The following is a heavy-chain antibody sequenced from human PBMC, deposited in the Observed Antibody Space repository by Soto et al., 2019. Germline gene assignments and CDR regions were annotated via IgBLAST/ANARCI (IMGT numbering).Heavy chain of an antibody. CDR1: GFSLSTSGMC. Sequence: SGPTLVNPTQTLTLTCTFSGFSLSTSGMCVSWIRQPPGKALEWLALIDWDDDKYYSTSLKTRLTISKDTSKNQVVLTMTNMDAVDTAVYYCARDDRVDGYLEFDYWGQGTLVTVSS. CDR3: ARDDRVDGYLEFDY. D-gene: IGHD3-22*01. CDR2: IDWDDDK. V-gene: IGHV2-70*12. J-gene: IGHJ4*02.